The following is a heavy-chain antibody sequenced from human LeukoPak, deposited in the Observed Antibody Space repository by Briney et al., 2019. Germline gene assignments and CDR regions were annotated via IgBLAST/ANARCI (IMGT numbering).Heavy chain of an antibody. D-gene: IGHD3-10*01. Sequence: SETLSLTCTVSGGSISSSSYYWSWIRQPPGKGLEWIGEINHSGSTNYNPSLKSRVTISVDTSKNQFSLKLSSVTAADTAVYYCARRPGSYYITTYYYYYMDVWGKGTTVTISS. CDR2: INHSGST. CDR1: GGSISSSSYY. CDR3: ARRPGSYYITTYYYYYMDV. J-gene: IGHJ6*03. V-gene: IGHV4-39*07.